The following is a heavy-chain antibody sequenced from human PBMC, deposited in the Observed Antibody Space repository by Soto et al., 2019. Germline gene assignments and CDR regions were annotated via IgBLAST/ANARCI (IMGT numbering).Heavy chain of an antibody. J-gene: IGHJ5*02. CDR3: ARDLGGNWFGP. CDR1: GYIFTSYY. V-gene: IGHV1-46*01. CDR2: INPSSGSP. Sequence: ASVKVSCKASGYIFTSYYIHWVRQAPGQGLEWMGTINPSSGSPDHAQKFQGRVTMTRDTSTATVYMELSSLRSQDTAVYYCARDLGGNWFGPWGQGTLFTVSS. D-gene: IGHD3-16*01.